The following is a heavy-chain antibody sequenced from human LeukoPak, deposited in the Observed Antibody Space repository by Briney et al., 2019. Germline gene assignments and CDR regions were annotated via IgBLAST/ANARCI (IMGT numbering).Heavy chain of an antibody. J-gene: IGHJ4*02. CDR3: AKDGYYYCSGSYSY. CDR1: GFTFSSYA. D-gene: IGHD3-10*01. Sequence: GGSLRLSCAPCGFTFSSYAMIGARQAPGKALEWFSAISGSGGSTYYADSVNGRVTISRDNSKNTLYLQMNSLRAEDTAVYYCAKDGYYYCSGSYSYWGQGTLVTVFS. CDR2: ISGSGGST. V-gene: IGHV3-23*01.